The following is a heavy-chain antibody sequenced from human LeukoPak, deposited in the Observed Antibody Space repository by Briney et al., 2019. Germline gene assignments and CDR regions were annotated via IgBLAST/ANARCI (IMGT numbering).Heavy chain of an antibody. J-gene: IGHJ4*02. Sequence: GGSLRLSCAASGFTFSSYSMNWVRQAPGKGLEWVSAISGSGGSTYYADSVKGRFTISRDNSKNALYLQMNSLRAEDTAVYYCAKDSRSYDYWGQGTLVTVSS. CDR2: ISGSGGST. V-gene: IGHV3-23*01. D-gene: IGHD1-26*01. CDR1: GFTFSSYS. CDR3: AKDSRSYDY.